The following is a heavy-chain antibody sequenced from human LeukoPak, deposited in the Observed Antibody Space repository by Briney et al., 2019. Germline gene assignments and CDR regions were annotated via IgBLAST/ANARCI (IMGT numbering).Heavy chain of an antibody. V-gene: IGHV3-30*18. J-gene: IGHJ5*02. CDR2: ISYDGSNK. CDR1: GFTFSSYG. CDR3: AKGGAIAVAGTPLGP. D-gene: IGHD6-19*01. Sequence: PGGSLRLSCAASGFTFSSYGMHWVRQAPGKGLEWVAIISYDGSNKYYADSVKGRFTISRDNSKNTLYLQMNSLRAEDTAVYYCAKGGAIAVAGTPLGPWGQGTLVTVSS.